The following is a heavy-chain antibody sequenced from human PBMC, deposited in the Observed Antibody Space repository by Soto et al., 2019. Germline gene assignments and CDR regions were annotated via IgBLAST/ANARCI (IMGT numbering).Heavy chain of an antibody. CDR1: GFTFSNAW. V-gene: IGHV3-15*01. D-gene: IGHD1-26*01. J-gene: IGHJ6*03. Sequence: EVQLVESGGGLVKPGGSLRLSCAASGFTFSNAWMSWVRQAPGKGLEWVGRIKSKTDGGTTDYAAPVKGRFTISRDDSKNTLYLQMNSLKTEDTAVYYCTTVGMGDPYYYYMDVWGKGTTVTVSS. CDR2: IKSKTDGGTT. CDR3: TTVGMGDPYYYYMDV.